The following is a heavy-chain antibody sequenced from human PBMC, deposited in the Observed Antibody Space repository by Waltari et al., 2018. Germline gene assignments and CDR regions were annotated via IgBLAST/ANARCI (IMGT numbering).Heavy chain of an antibody. Sequence: EVQLVDSGGGLVQPGGSLRLSCVASGFTFSSYAMSWVRQAPGKELEWVSGISSNGGSTYYADSVKCRFTISRDKSKDTLFLQMNSLRAEDTAVYYCAKEVTDYAHAWWYFDLWGRGTLVTVSS. V-gene: IGHV3-23*04. D-gene: IGHD4-17*01. J-gene: IGHJ2*01. CDR3: AKEVTDYAHAWWYFDL. CDR1: GFTFSSYA. CDR2: ISSNGGST.